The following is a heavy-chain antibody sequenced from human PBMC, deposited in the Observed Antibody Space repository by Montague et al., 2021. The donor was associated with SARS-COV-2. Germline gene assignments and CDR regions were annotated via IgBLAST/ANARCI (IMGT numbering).Heavy chain of an antibody. CDR3: ARHTVRDTYYDFWSGYSLGDYCDYGMDV. Sequence: SETLSLTCTVSGGSISSSSYYWGWIRQPPGKGLEWIGSIYYSGSTYYNPSLKSRVTISVDTSKNQFSLKPSSVTAADTAVYYCARHTVRDTYYDFWSGYSLGDYCDYGMDVWGQGTTVTVSS. V-gene: IGHV4-39*01. CDR1: GGSISSSSYY. CDR2: IYYSGST. D-gene: IGHD3-3*01. J-gene: IGHJ6*02.